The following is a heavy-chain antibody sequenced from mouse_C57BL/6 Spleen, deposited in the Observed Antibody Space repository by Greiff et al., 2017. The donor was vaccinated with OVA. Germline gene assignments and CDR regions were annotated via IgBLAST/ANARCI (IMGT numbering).Heavy chain of an antibody. Sequence: VQLQQPGAELVKPGASVKLSCKASGYTFTSYWMHWVKQRPGQGLEWIGMIHPNSGSTNYNEKFKSKATLTVDKSSSTAYMQLSSLTSEDSAVYYCARSLRYYDYDEGEYYAMDYWGQGTSVTVSS. J-gene: IGHJ4*01. V-gene: IGHV1-64*01. D-gene: IGHD2-4*01. CDR2: IHPNSGST. CDR1: GYTFTSYW. CDR3: ARSLRYYDYDEGEYYAMDY.